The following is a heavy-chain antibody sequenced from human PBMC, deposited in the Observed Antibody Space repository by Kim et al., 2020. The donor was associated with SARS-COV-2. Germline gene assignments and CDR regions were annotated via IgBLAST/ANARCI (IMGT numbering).Heavy chain of an antibody. D-gene: IGHD3-22*01. J-gene: IGHJ4*02. CDR2: ISYDGSNK. CDR3: AKDQSSAYYDSSGEGIIDY. V-gene: IGHV3-30*18. Sequence: GGSLRLSCAASGFTFSSYGMHWVRQAPGKGLEWVAVISYDGSNKYYADSVKGRFTISRDNSKNTLYLQMNSLRAEDTAVYYCAKDQSSAYYDSSGEGIIDYWGQGTLVTVSS. CDR1: GFTFSSYG.